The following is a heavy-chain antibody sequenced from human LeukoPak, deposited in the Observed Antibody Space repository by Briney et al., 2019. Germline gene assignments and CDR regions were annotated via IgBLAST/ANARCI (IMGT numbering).Heavy chain of an antibody. CDR1: GFTFSSYG. V-gene: IGHV3-30*18. Sequence: GGSLRLSCAASGFTFSSYGMHWVRQVPGKGLDWVAVISYDGSNKYYADSVKGRFTIARDNPRNTLYLQMNSLRAEDTAVYYCAKESVSQDFDYWGQGTLVTVSS. J-gene: IGHJ4*02. CDR2: ISYDGSNK. D-gene: IGHD2-15*01. CDR3: AKESVSQDFDY.